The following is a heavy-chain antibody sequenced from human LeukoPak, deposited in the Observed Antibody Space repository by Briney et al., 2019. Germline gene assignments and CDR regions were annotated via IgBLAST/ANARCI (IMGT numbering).Heavy chain of an antibody. CDR2: ISGSGGST. D-gene: IGHD3-10*01. CDR1: GFTFSSYG. Sequence: TGGSLRLSCAASGFTFSSYGMSWVRQAPGKGLEWVSAISGSGGSTYYADSVKGRFTISRDNAKNSLYLQMNSLRAEDTAVYYGAKDKVGYYGSGSRHYYYYYYMDVWGKGTTVTISS. V-gene: IGHV3-23*01. CDR3: AKDKVGYYGSGSRHYYYYYYMDV. J-gene: IGHJ6*03.